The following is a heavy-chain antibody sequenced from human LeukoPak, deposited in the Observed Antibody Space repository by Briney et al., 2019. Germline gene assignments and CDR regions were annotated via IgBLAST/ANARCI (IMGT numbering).Heavy chain of an antibody. V-gene: IGHV1-46*01. D-gene: IGHD6-6*01. J-gene: IGHJ2*01. Sequence: ASVKVSCKASGYTFTSYYMHWVRQGPGQGLEWMGIINPSGGSTSYAQKFQGRVTMTRDTSTNTVYMELSSLRSEDTAVYYCARGASSIAALNPFWYFDLWGRGTLVTVS. CDR1: GYTFTSYY. CDR2: INPSGGST. CDR3: ARGASSIAALNPFWYFDL.